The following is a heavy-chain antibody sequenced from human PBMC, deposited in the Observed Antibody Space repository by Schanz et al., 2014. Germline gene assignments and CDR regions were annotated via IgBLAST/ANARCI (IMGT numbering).Heavy chain of an antibody. Sequence: EVYLVESGGGLVQHGGSLRLSCAASGFTFFTYNMNWVRQAPGRGLEWISYIGSSSTTMYYADSVKGRFTISRDNAKNSLYLQMNSLRDEDTAVYYCARDHPHRGVTGYYNDVWGQGTSVTVSS. V-gene: IGHV3-48*02. D-gene: IGHD3-9*01. CDR2: IGSSSTTM. CDR3: ARDHPHRGVTGYYNDV. CDR1: GFTFFTYN. J-gene: IGHJ6*02.